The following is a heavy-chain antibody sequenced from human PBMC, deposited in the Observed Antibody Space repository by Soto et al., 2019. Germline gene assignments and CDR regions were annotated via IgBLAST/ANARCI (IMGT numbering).Heavy chain of an antibody. J-gene: IGHJ4*02. V-gene: IGHV2-5*01. CDR2: IFWNDAK. CDR1: GFSFSTTGAG. Sequence: QIALKESGPTLVKPSQTLTLTCTFSGFSFSTTGAGVGWIRQPPGKALEWLALIFWNDAKRYSPSLRRRLTIIKDTSKNQVVLTMTNVDPVDTATYYCAYRRGGSSSGGNFDYWGQGTPGTVYS. D-gene: IGHD2-15*01. CDR3: AYRRGGSSSGGNFDY.